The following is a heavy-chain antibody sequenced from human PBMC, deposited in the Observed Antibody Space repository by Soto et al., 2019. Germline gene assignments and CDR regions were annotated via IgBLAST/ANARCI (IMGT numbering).Heavy chain of an antibody. Sequence: SETLSLTCTVSGGSISSSSYYWGWIRQPPGKGLEWIGSIYYSGSTYYNPSLKSRVTISVDTSKNQFSLKLSSVTAADTAVYYCARHPDYGSGSYYHMDVWGKGTTVTVSS. J-gene: IGHJ6*03. CDR3: ARHPDYGSGSYYHMDV. CDR2: IYYSGST. CDR1: GGSISSSSYY. D-gene: IGHD3-10*01. V-gene: IGHV4-39*01.